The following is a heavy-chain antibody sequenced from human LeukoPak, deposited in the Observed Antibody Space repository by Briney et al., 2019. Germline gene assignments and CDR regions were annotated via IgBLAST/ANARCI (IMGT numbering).Heavy chain of an antibody. J-gene: IGHJ4*02. Sequence: SETLSLTCTVSGGSISSSSYYWGWIRQPPGKGLEWIGSISYSGSTYYNPSLKSRVTISVDTSKNQFSLKLSSVTAADTAVYYCARGVRITMVRGVFYFDYWGQGTLVTVSS. D-gene: IGHD3-10*01. CDR2: ISYSGST. V-gene: IGHV4-39*07. CDR3: ARGVRITMVRGVFYFDY. CDR1: GGSISSSSYY.